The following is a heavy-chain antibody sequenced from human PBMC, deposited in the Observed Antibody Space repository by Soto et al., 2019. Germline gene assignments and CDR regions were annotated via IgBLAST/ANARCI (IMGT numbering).Heavy chain of an antibody. J-gene: IGHJ4*02. D-gene: IGHD2-21*01. Sequence: PSETLSLTCSVSAGSVSSGNYYWTWIRQPPGKGLEYIGSISSSGGTNYSPSLKSRVTISVDTSKNQFSLNLNSVTAADTAVYYCARDSIALFDYWGQGTLVTVSS. CDR1: AGSVSSGNYY. CDR3: ARDSIALFDY. CDR2: ISSSGGT. V-gene: IGHV4-61*01.